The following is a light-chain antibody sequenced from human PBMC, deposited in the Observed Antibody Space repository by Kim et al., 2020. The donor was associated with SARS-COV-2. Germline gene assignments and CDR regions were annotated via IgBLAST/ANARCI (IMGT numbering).Light chain of an antibody. Sequence: GQSITIPCTGTSSDVGGYNYVSWYQQHPGKAPKFMIYDVSNRPSGVSNRFSGSKSGNTASLTISGLQAEDEADYYCSSYTSSSTRVFGTGTKVTVL. CDR2: DVS. CDR3: SSYTSSSTRV. V-gene: IGLV2-14*03. CDR1: SSDVGGYNY. J-gene: IGLJ1*01.